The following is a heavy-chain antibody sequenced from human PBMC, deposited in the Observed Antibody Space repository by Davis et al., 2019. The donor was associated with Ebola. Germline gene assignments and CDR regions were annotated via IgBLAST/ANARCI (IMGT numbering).Heavy chain of an antibody. CDR3: ARRVGARSGFDY. D-gene: IGHD1-26*01. Sequence: ASVKVSCKASGYTFTSYDINWVRQAPGQGLEWMGWMNPNSGNTGYAQKFQGRITMTRNISISTAYMELSSLRSEDTAVYYCARRVGARSGFDYWGQGTLVTVSS. CDR1: GYTFTSYD. CDR2: MNPNSGNT. J-gene: IGHJ4*02. V-gene: IGHV1-8*01.